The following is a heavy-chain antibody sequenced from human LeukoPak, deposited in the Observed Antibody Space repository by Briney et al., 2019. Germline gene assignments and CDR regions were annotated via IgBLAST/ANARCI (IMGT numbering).Heavy chain of an antibody. J-gene: IGHJ4*02. CDR1: GFSFSSHW. D-gene: IGHD6-19*01. V-gene: IGHV3-7*01. CDR2: INQDGSEK. CDR3: ASGGGWVFNN. Sequence: PGGSLRFSCAAPGFSFSSHWLSWFRQSPGKGLEWVAHINQDGSEKYYVDSVKGRLTISRDNARNSQYLQMNSLRAEDTAVYYCASGGGWVFNNWGQGTLVTVSS.